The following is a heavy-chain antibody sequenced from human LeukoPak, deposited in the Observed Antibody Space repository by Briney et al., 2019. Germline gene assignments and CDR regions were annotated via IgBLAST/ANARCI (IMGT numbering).Heavy chain of an antibody. D-gene: IGHD3-3*01. CDR2: FSGGGGSR. J-gene: IGHJ5*02. Sequence: PGGSLILSCAASGFTFSSYAMSWGRQAPRKRLWWVSAFSGGGGSRYYADYVKGRFTISRDNSKNTLYLQMNSLRAEDTAVYYCAKWRGGYYDFWSGYPNWFDPWGQGTLVTVSS. CDR1: GFTFSSYA. CDR3: AKWRGGYYDFWSGYPNWFDP. V-gene: IGHV3-23*01.